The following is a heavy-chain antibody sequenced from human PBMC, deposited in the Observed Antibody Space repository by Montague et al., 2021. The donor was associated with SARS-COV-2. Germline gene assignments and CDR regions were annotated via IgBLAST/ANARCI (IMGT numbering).Heavy chain of an antibody. CDR3: ARAPYSSGFYGMDV. V-gene: IGHV6-1*01. D-gene: IGHD3-22*01. CDR1: GDSVVPNRAA. CDR2: TYHRSKLYL. Sequence: CAISGDSVVPNRAAWNWFRQSPSRGLEWLGWTYHRSKLYLDYAVAVKGRITINADTSRNQFSLQLNSVTPEDTAVYYCARAPYSSGFYGMDVWGQGTTVTVSS. J-gene: IGHJ6*02.